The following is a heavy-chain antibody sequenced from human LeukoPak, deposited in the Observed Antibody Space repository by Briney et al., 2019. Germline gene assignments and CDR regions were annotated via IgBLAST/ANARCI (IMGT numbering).Heavy chain of an antibody. CDR3: ARGSAFTIADI. J-gene: IGHJ3*02. V-gene: IGHV3-48*03. CDR1: GFTFNSYA. D-gene: IGHD2-2*01. Sequence: GGSLRLSCAASGFTFNSYAMHWVRQAPGKGLEWVSHISGSGRTIYDADSVKGRFTTSRDNAQNSLYLQMNSLRAEDTAVYYCARGSAFTIADIWGQGTMVTVSS. CDR2: ISGSGRTI.